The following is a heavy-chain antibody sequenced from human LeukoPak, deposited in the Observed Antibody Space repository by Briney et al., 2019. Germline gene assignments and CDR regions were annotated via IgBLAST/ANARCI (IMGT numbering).Heavy chain of an antibody. Sequence: PGGSLRLSCVGSGFTLSIYWMYWIRQSPGKGLLWVARINPDGSIADYTDSVKGRFTISRDNVKNTLYLQMNSLRAEDTAVYYCARRLGRKFGERFYYYHYMDVWGKGTTVTISS. D-gene: IGHD3-10*01. V-gene: IGHV3-74*01. J-gene: IGHJ6*03. CDR3: ARRLGRKFGERFYYYHYMDV. CDR2: INPDGSIA. CDR1: GFTLSIYW.